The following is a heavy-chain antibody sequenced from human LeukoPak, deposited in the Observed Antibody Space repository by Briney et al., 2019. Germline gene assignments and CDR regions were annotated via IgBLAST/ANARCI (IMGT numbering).Heavy chain of an antibody. CDR2: INPNTGDT. Sequence: AASVKVSCKASGYTFTGYYMHWVRQAPGQGLEWMGWINPNTGDTNYAQKFQGRVTMTRDTSIDTAYMELSRLKTDDTAVYYCARNTNYFGSGNSFDYWGQGTLVTVSS. CDR3: ARNTNYFGSGNSFDY. CDR1: GYTFTGYY. J-gene: IGHJ4*02. D-gene: IGHD3-10*01. V-gene: IGHV1-2*02.